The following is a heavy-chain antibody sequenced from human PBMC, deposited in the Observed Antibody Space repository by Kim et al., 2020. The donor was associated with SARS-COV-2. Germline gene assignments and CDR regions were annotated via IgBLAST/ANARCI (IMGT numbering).Heavy chain of an antibody. CDR2: ISGSGGST. V-gene: IGHV3-23*01. CDR3: AKVGGIVVVPAATLWGTLFYFDY. D-gene: IGHD2-2*01. CDR1: GFTFSSYA. J-gene: IGHJ4*02. Sequence: GGSLRLSCAASGFTFSSYAMSWVRQAPGKGLEWVSAISGSGGSTYYADSVKGRFTISRDNSKNTLYLQMNSLRAEDTAVYYCAKVGGIVVVPAATLWGTLFYFDYWGQGTLVTVSS.